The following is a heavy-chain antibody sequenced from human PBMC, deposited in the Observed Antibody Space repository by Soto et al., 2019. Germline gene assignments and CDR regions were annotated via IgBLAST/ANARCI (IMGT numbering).Heavy chain of an antibody. CDR2: VYYRGSA. CDR1: GGSISSGDYY. J-gene: IGHJ4*02. Sequence: QVQLQESGPGLVKPSQTLSLTCSVSGGSISSGDYYWSWIRQPPGKGLEWFGFVYYRGSAYYNPSLKSRVTISVDTSKNQFSLKLNSVTAADTAVYYCASANWYYFDYWGQGTLVTVSS. V-gene: IGHV4-30-4*01. CDR3: ASANWYYFDY.